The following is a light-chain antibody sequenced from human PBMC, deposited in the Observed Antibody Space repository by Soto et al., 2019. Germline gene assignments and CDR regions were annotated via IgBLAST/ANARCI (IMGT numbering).Light chain of an antibody. CDR2: KVF. Sequence: DGLLTQSPLSLSVTVGQPASISCRSSQSLVHSSGNTFLSWFFQRPGQSSRRLIYKVFNRDSGAPDRFSGSGSGTHFTLQITRVEAEDVGVYYCMQYAHWPHSFGQGTKVDI. V-gene: IGKV2-30*02. J-gene: IGKJ2*03. CDR1: QSLVHSSGNTF. CDR3: MQYAHWPHS.